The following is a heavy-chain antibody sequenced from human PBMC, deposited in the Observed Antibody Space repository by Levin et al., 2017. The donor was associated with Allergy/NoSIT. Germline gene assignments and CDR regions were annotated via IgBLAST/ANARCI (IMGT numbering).Heavy chain of an antibody. CDR1: GFTFSSYS. D-gene: IGHD5-18*01. CDR2: ISSSSSTI. J-gene: IGHJ4*02. CDR3: ALGSNTAMVDY. Sequence: PGGSLRLSCAASGFTFSSYSMNWVRQAPGKGLEWVSYISSSSSTIYYADSVKRRFTISRDNAKNSLYLQMNSLRAEDTAVYYCALGSNTAMVDYWGQGTLVTVSS. V-gene: IGHV3-48*01.